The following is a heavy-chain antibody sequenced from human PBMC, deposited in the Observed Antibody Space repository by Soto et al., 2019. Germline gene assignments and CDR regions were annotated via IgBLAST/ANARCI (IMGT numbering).Heavy chain of an antibody. V-gene: IGHV1-18*01. Sequence: QVQLVQSGAEVKKPGASVKVSCQASGSTFTSYGISWVRQAPGQGLEWMGWISAYNGNTNYAQKLQGRVNMTTDTSTSTAYMELRSLRSDDTAVYYCARDEEITIFGVVTDYGMDVWGQGTTVTVSS. J-gene: IGHJ6*02. CDR3: ARDEEITIFGVVTDYGMDV. CDR2: ISAYNGNT. D-gene: IGHD3-3*01. CDR1: GSTFTSYG.